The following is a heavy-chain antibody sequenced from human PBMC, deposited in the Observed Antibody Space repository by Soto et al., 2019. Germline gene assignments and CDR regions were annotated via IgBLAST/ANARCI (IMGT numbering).Heavy chain of an antibody. D-gene: IGHD3-16*01. J-gene: IGHJ4*02. V-gene: IGHV1-18*01. CDR1: GYTFTNFG. CDR2: ISAYNGNT. Sequence: QVQLVQSGAEVKKPGASVKVSCKTSGYTFTNFGLSGVRQAPGQGLEWMGWISAYNGNTNYAQNLQGRATMTTDTSTSTAYMDLRSLRSDDAAVYYWARGGTPIDYWGQGTLVTVSS. CDR3: ARGGTPIDY.